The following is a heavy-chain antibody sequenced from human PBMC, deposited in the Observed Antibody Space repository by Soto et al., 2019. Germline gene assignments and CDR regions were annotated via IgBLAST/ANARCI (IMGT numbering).Heavy chain of an antibody. CDR2: ISSSSSYI. CDR1: GFTFSSYS. Sequence: GGSLRLSCAASGFTFSSYSMNWVRQAPGKGLEWVSSISSSSSYIYYADSVKGRFTISRDNAKNSLYLQMNSLRAEDTAVYYCARDLGTVTILASTYYYYYMDVWGKGTTVTVSS. CDR3: ARDLGTVTILASTYYYYYMDV. D-gene: IGHD4-17*01. V-gene: IGHV3-21*01. J-gene: IGHJ6*03.